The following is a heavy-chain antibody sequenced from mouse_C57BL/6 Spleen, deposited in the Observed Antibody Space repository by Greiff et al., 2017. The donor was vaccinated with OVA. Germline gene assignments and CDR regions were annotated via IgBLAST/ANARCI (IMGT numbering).Heavy chain of an antibody. J-gene: IGHJ4*01. CDR2: INPNYGTT. CDR1: GYSFTGYY. V-gene: IGHV1-39*01. D-gene: IGHD1-1*01. Sequence: VQLKQSGPELVKPGASVKISCKASGYSFTGYYMNWVKQSNGKSLEWIGVINPNYGTTSYNQKFKGKATLTVDQSSSTAYMQLNSLTSADSAVSYCARVRSSPGAMDYWGQGTSVTVSS. CDR3: ARVRSSPGAMDY.